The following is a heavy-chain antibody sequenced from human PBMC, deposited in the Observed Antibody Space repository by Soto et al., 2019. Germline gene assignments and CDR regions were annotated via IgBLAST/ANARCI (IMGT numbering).Heavy chain of an antibody. J-gene: IGHJ4*02. Sequence: QVQLVESGGGVVQPGRSLRLSCAASGFTFSSYGMHWVRQAPGKGLEWVAVISYDGINKYYADSVKGRFTVSRDNSKNPLYLQMNSLRAEATAVYYCAKSAYNWNDGFFDYWGQGTLVTVSS. V-gene: IGHV3-30*18. CDR2: ISYDGINK. D-gene: IGHD1-1*01. CDR1: GFTFSSYG. CDR3: AKSAYNWNDGFFDY.